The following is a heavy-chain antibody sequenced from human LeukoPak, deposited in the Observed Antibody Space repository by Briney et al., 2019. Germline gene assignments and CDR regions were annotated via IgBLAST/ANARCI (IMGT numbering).Heavy chain of an antibody. V-gene: IGHV1-18*01. CDR1: GYSFTSYG. J-gene: IGHJ4*02. Sequence: ASVKVSCKASGYSFTSYGITWVRQAPGQGLEWMGWINVNKGKTKYAEKLQGRVTMTEDTSTNTVYMDLTSLRSDDTAVYYCLRGAYGHVLDYWGQGTLVTVSS. CDR3: LRGAYGHVLDY. CDR2: INVNKGKT. D-gene: IGHD1-26*01.